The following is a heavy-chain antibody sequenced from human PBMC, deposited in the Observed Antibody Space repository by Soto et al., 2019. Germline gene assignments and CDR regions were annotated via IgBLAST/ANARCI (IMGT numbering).Heavy chain of an antibody. CDR2: ISYDGSNK. J-gene: IGHJ4*02. D-gene: IGHD3-22*01. CDR1: GFTFSSYA. CDR3: ARDTGHYYDSSGYPPDY. Sequence: PGGSLRLSCAASGFTFSSYAMHWVRQAPGKGLEWVAVISYDGSNKYYADSVKGRFTISRDNSKNTLYLQMNGLRAEDTAVYYCARDTGHYYDSSGYPPDYWGQGTLVTVSS. V-gene: IGHV3-30-3*01.